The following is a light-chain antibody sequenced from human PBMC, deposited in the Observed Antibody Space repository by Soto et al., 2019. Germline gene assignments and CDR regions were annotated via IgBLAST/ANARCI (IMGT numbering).Light chain of an antibody. CDR1: QSVSSSY. J-gene: IGKJ5*01. V-gene: IGKV3-20*01. Sequence: EIVLTQSPGTLSLSPGERATLSCRASQSVSSSYLAWYQQKPGQAPRLLIYGASSRATGIPDRFSGSGSGTDFTLTISRLEPEDFAAYYCQQYGSSLITFGQGTRLEIK. CDR3: QQYGSSLIT. CDR2: GAS.